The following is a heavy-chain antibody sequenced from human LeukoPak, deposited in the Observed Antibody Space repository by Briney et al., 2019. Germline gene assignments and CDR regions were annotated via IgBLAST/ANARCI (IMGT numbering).Heavy chain of an antibody. J-gene: IGHJ3*02. CDR1: GYTFTGYY. Sequence: VASVKVSCKASGYTFTGYYMHWVRQAPGQGLEWMGWINPNSGGTNYAQKFQGRVTMTRDTSISTAYMELSRLRSDDTAVYYCARDPFDSSGYDAFDIWGQGTMVTVSS. D-gene: IGHD3-22*01. V-gene: IGHV1-2*02. CDR3: ARDPFDSSGYDAFDI. CDR2: INPNSGGT.